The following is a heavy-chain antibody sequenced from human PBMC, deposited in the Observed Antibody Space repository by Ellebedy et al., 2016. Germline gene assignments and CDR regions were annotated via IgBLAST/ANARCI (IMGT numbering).Heavy chain of an antibody. Sequence: GGSLRLSCAASGFTFSDYYMSWIRQAPGKGLEWVSYISSSGSTIYYADSVKGRFTISRDNSKNTLYLQMNSLRAEDTAVYCCARFVVTAQTAYFDYWGQGTLVTVSS. CDR2: ISSSGSTI. J-gene: IGHJ4*02. CDR3: ARFVVTAQTAYFDY. CDR1: GFTFSDYY. V-gene: IGHV3-11*04. D-gene: IGHD2-21*02.